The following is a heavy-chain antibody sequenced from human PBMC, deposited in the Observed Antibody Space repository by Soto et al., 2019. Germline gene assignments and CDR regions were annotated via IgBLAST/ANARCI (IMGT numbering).Heavy chain of an antibody. Sequence: QVQLVESGGGVVQPGRSLRLSCAASGFTFSNYGMHWVRQAPGKGLEWVAVIWYDGSNKYYADSVKGRFTISRDNSKNTLYLQMNSLRAEDTAVYYCARGQGATVVTPGYYFDYWGQGTLVTVSS. CDR2: IWYDGSNK. D-gene: IGHD2-21*02. CDR3: ARGQGATVVTPGYYFDY. CDR1: GFTFSNYG. J-gene: IGHJ4*02. V-gene: IGHV3-33*01.